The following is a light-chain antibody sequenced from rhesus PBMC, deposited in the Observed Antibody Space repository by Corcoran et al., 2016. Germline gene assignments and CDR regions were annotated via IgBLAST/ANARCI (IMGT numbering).Light chain of an antibody. CDR2: CAS. V-gene: IGKV1S14*01. J-gene: IGKJ3*01. CDR3: QQHNSNPLT. CDR1: QGISNY. Sequence: DIQMTQSPSSLSASVGDTVTISCRASQGISNYLAWYQQKPGQAPKTLIYCASNLESGGPSRFSGSGSGTDVTLTISSLQPEDFATYYCQQHNSNPLTFGPGTKLDIK.